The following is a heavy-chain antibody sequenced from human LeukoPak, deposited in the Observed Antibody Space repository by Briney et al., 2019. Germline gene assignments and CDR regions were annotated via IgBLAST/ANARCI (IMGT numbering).Heavy chain of an antibody. CDR1: GRSVTSGSYY. CDR2: FSYSGST. V-gene: IGHV4-61*01. Sequence: SETLSLTCTVSGRSVTSGSYYWSWIRQPPGQGLEWIGYFSYSGSTNYNPSLKSRVTISLDTSNNQFSLKLSSVTAADTAVYYCARSRYFDWLLYPNWFDPWGQGTLVTVSS. D-gene: IGHD3-9*01. CDR3: ARSRYFDWLLYPNWFDP. J-gene: IGHJ5*02.